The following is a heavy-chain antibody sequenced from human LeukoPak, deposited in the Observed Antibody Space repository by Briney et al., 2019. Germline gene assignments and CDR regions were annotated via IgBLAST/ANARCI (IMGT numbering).Heavy chain of an antibody. V-gene: IGHV3-23*01. Sequence: GGSLRLSCAASGFTFSSDGMSWVRQAPGKGLEWVAALSGSGSTTYYADSVKGRFTISRDNSKNMLFLEMNSLRVEDTAVYYCAKAGYTSSWPLDYWGQGTQVTVSS. CDR3: AKAGYTSSWPLDY. CDR1: GFTFSSDG. D-gene: IGHD6-13*01. CDR2: LSGSGSTT. J-gene: IGHJ4*02.